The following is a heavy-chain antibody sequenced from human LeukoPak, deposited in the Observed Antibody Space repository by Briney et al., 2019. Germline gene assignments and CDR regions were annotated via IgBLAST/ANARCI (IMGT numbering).Heavy chain of an antibody. J-gene: IGHJ6*03. CDR1: GGSISSYY. V-gene: IGHV4-59*01. Sequence: VKTSETLSLTCTVSGGSISSYYWSWIRQPPGKGLEWIGYIYYSGSTNYNPSLKSRVTISVDTSKNQFSLKLSSVTAADTAVYYCARHPLYYYYYYMDVWGKGTTVTISS. CDR2: IYYSGST. CDR3: ARHPLYYYYYYMDV.